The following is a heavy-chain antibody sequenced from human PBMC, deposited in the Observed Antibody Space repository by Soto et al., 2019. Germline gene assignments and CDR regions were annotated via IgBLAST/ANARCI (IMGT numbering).Heavy chain of an antibody. V-gene: IGHV3-23*01. CDR1: GSTFSYYT. CDR2: ISGIGGST. D-gene: IGHD6-19*01. J-gene: IGHJ4*02. Sequence: PGGSQRHSCAASGSTFSYYTIRWVRQAPGKRLEWVSAISGIGGSTYYEDSVKGLFTISSDSSKNTQYLQMNSRTADATAVYYGANEAAVAGPCDYWVEGTLV. CDR3: ANEAAVAGPCDY.